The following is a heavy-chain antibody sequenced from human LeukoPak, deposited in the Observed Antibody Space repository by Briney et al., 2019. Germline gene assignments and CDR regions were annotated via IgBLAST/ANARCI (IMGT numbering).Heavy chain of an antibody. V-gene: IGHV4-59*08. CDR1: GGSISSYS. J-gene: IGHJ4*02. CDR2: IYYSGST. D-gene: IGHD5-18*01. Sequence: QVQLQESGPGLVKPSETLSLPCTVSGGSISSYSWSWIRQPPGQGLEWIGYIYYSGSTNYNASLKSRLTISADTSKNQFSLKLSSVTAADTAVYFCARHEGYSYAFAYWGQGTLVTVSS. CDR3: ARHEGYSYAFAY.